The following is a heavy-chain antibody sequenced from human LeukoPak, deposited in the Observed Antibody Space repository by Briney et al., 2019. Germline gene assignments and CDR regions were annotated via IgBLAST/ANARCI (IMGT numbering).Heavy chain of an antibody. CDR1: GGSISSSNW. CDR2: IYHSGST. Sequence: SGTLSLTCAVSGGSISSSNWWSWVRQPPGKGLEWIGEIYHSGSTNYNPSLKSRVTISVDTSKNQFSLKLSSVTAADTAVYYCARGRSGYSRPFDYWGQGTLVTVSS. V-gene: IGHV4-4*02. J-gene: IGHJ4*02. CDR3: ARGRSGYSRPFDY. D-gene: IGHD3-22*01.